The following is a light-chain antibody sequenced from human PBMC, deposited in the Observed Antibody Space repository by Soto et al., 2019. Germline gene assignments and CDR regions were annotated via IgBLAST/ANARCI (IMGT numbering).Light chain of an antibody. J-gene: IGLJ2*01. Sequence: QSALTQPASVSGSPGQSITISCTGTSSDVGGYNYVSWYQQHPGKAPKLMIYYVSNRPSGVSNRFSGSKSGNTASLTISGLKAEDAADYYCSSYASSNTVVFGGGTKFTVL. CDR3: SSYASSNTVV. CDR1: SSDVGGYNY. V-gene: IGLV2-14*01. CDR2: YVS.